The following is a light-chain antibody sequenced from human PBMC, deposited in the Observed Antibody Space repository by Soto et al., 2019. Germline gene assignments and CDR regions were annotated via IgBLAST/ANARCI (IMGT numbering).Light chain of an antibody. Sequence: QSVLTQPHSLSGSPGQSVTISCTGTSSDVRAYNSVSWYQQHPGKAPKLIISDVVNRPSGVPDRFSGSKSGNTASLTISGLQPEDEADYYCFSYAGNYTLYVFGTGTKVTVL. CDR1: SSDVRAYNS. J-gene: IGLJ1*01. CDR3: FSYAGNYTLYV. CDR2: DVV. V-gene: IGLV2-11*01.